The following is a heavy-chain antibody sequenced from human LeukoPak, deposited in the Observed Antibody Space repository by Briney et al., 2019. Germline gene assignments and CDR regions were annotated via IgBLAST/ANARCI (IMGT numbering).Heavy chain of an antibody. CDR1: GFTFSTYC. CDR2: IYNSGSKT. J-gene: IGHJ4*02. Sequence: GGSLRLSCAASGFTFSTYCMTWVRQGPGKGLEWVSSIYNSGSKTFYADSVKGRFTISRDNSKNTLYLQMNSLTAEDTAIYYCSKDVVPDSGWDLDYWGQGTLVTVSS. CDR3: SKDVVPDSGWDLDY. V-gene: IGHV3-23*05. D-gene: IGHD6-19*01.